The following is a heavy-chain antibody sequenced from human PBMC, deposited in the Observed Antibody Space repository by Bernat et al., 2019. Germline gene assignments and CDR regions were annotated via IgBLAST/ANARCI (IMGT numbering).Heavy chain of an antibody. V-gene: IGHV1-2*04. Sequence: QVQLVQSGAEVKKPGASVKVSCKSSGYTFTCYYMHWFLQSPGQVLEWMGWINPNSVGTNYAQKFQGWVTMTRDTSISTAYMELSSLRSDDTDVYYCERDLDSGGQKYGDHHHDDFDIWGKGTMVTVSS. CDR1: GYTFTCYY. CDR3: ERDLDSGGQKYGDHHHDDFDI. D-gene: IGHD4-17*01. CDR2: INPNSVGT. J-gene: IGHJ3*02.